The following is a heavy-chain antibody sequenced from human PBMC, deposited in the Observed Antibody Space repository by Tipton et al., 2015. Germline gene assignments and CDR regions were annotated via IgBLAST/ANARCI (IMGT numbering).Heavy chain of an antibody. Sequence: VQLVQSGAEVKKPGESLKISCKGSGYSFISYWIGWVRQVPGKGLEWMGIIFPSDSDTRYSPSFQGQVTISADKSISTVYLQWNSLKASDSGMYYCARHGSIGARQNWFDPWGQGTLVTVSS. J-gene: IGHJ5*02. CDR3: ARHGSIGARQNWFDP. CDR2: IFPSDSDT. V-gene: IGHV5-51*01. CDR1: GYSFISYW. D-gene: IGHD6-6*01.